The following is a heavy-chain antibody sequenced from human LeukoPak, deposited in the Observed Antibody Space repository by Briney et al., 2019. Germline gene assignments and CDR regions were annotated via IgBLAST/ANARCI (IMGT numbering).Heavy chain of an antibody. CDR1: GFTFSDYA. V-gene: IGHV3-74*01. CDR2: INTDGSST. CDR3: ARGNAGAPFDY. D-gene: IGHD1-1*01. J-gene: IGHJ4*02. Sequence: GGSLRLSCAGSGFTFSDYAMSWVRQAPGKGLVWVSRINTDGSSTNYADSVKGRFTISRDDAKNSLYLQMNSLRAEDTAVYYCARGNAGAPFDYWGQGTLVTVSS.